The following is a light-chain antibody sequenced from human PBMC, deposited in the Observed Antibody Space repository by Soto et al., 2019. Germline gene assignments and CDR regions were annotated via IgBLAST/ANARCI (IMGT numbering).Light chain of an antibody. Sequence: QSALAQPASESGSPGQSITIFCTGTSSVVGSYNLVSWYQQHPGKAPKLMIYEVSKRPSGVSNRFSGSKSGNTASLTISGLQAEDEADYYCCSYAGSSTYVFGTGTKVTVL. V-gene: IGLV2-23*02. CDR2: EVS. CDR1: SSVVGSYNL. CDR3: CSYAGSSTYV. J-gene: IGLJ1*01.